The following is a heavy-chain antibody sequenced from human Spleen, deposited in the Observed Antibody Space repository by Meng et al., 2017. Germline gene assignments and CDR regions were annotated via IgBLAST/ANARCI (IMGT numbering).Heavy chain of an antibody. D-gene: IGHD2-15*01. CDR1: GDRFSRNSVA. J-gene: IGHJ4*01. V-gene: IGHV6-1*01. CDR2: TYYRSRWYK. CDR3: ARGTATLDF. Sequence: QLLLQQSARGRVNPSHTTSLPCAISGDRFSRNSVAWNWIRQSPPRGLEWLGRTYYRSRWYKDYAVSVKSRITINPDTSKNEFSLQLNSVTPEDTAVYFCARGTATLDFWGHGTLVTVSS.